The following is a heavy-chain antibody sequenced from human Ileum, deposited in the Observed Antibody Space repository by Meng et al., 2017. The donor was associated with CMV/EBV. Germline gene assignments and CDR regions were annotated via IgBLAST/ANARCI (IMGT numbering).Heavy chain of an antibody. D-gene: IGHD3/OR15-3a*01. J-gene: IGHJ4*02. V-gene: IGHV3-7*01. CDR1: GFTFSSYW. Sequence: GGSLRLSCAASGFTFSSYWMSWVRQAPGKGLEWVANIKQDGGEKYYVDSVKGRFTISRDNAKNSLFLLMNSLRAEDTALYYCARLTYAVAGFWTGYPPHYFDYRGQGTLVTVSS. CDR3: ARLTYAVAGFWTGYPPHYFDY. CDR2: IKQDGGEK.